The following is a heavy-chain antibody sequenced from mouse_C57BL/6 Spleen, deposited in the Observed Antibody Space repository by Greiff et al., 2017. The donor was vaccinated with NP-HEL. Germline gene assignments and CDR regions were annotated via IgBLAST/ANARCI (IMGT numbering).Heavy chain of an antibody. Sequence: EVQGVESGGGLVKPGGSLKLSCAASGFTFSDYGMHWVRQAPEKGLEWVAYISSGSSTIYYADTVKGRFTISRDNAKNTQFLQMTILRSENTAMYYCERPYDYDGDYFDYWGKGTTLTVSS. CDR1: GFTFSDYG. V-gene: IGHV5-17*01. CDR2: ISSGSSTI. D-gene: IGHD2-4*01. CDR3: ERPYDYDGDYFDY. J-gene: IGHJ2*01.